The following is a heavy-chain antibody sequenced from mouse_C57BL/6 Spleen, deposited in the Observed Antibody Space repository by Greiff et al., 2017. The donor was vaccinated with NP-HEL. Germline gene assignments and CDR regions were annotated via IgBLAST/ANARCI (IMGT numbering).Heavy chain of an antibody. CDR3: ARRTTVEPFDY. J-gene: IGHJ2*01. Sequence: VQLVESGAELVRPGTSVKMSCKASGYTFTNYWIGWAKQRPGHGLEWIGDIYPGGGYTNYNEKFKGKATLTADKSSSTAYMQFSSLTSEDSAIYYSARRTTVEPFDYWGQGTTLTVSS. V-gene: IGHV1-63*01. D-gene: IGHD1-1*01. CDR1: GYTFTNYW. CDR2: IYPGGGYT.